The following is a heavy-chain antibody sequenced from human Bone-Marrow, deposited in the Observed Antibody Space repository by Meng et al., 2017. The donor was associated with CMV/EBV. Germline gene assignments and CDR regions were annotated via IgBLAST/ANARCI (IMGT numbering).Heavy chain of an antibody. J-gene: IGHJ5*02. V-gene: IGHV5-51*01. Sequence: GESLKISCKGSGYSFTSYWIGWVRQMPGKGLEWMGIIYPGDSDTRYSPSFQGQVTISADKSISTAYLQWSSLKASDTAMYYCARLSSHGLVRGWFDPWGQGTLVTVSS. CDR2: IYPGDSDT. CDR3: ARLSSHGLVRGWFDP. CDR1: GYSFTSYW. D-gene: IGHD5-18*01.